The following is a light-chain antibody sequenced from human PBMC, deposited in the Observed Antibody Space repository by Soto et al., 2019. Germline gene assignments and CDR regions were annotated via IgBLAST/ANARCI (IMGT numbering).Light chain of an antibody. J-gene: IGKJ5*01. V-gene: IGKV3-11*01. CDR1: QSISDT. CDR3: QYRSNWSPGT. Sequence: EIVMTQSPATLSVSPGGRATLSCRASQSISDTLAWYQQKPGQAPRRLIYDASNRATGIPARFSGSGSGTDFTLTISSREPEDVAVYNCQYRSNWSPGTFGQGTRLEIK. CDR2: DAS.